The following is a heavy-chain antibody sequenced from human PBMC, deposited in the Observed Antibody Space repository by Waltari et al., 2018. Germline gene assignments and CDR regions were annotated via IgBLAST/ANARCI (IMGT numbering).Heavy chain of an antibody. V-gene: IGHV3-21*01. CDR1: GFTFRSYS. CDR3: AREKDIVVVVAWIDY. D-gene: IGHD2-15*01. CDR2: ISSSSSYI. Sequence: EVQLVESGGGLVKPGGSLRLSCAASGFTFRSYSMNWVRQAPGKGLEWVSSISSSSSYIYYADSVKGRFTISRDNAKNSLYLQMNSLRAEDTAVYYCAREKDIVVVVAWIDYWGQGTLVTVSS. J-gene: IGHJ4*02.